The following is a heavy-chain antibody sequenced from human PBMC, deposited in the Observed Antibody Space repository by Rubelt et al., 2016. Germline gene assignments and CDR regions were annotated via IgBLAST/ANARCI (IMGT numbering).Heavy chain of an antibody. CDR3: ARDPGDRAWYWWYFDL. D-gene: IGHD2-8*02. CDR2: INSDGSST. Sequence: AASGFTFSSYWMHWVRQAPGKGLVWVSRINSDGSSTSYADSVKGRFTISRDNAKNTLYLQMNSLRAEDTAVYYCARDPGDRAWYWWYFDLWGRGALVTVSS. V-gene: IGHV3-74*01. J-gene: IGHJ2*01. CDR1: GFTFSSYW.